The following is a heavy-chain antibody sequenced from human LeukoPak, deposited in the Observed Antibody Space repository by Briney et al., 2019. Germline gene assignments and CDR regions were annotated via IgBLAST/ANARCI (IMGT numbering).Heavy chain of an antibody. CDR1: GFTFSRYA. D-gene: IGHD5-12*01. CDR2: ISSNGAST. CDR3: VKDGGYSGYETFGY. Sequence: DPGGSLRLSCSASGFTFSRYAMHWVRQAPGKGLEYVSAISSNGASTYYADSVKGRFTISRDNSKNTLYLQMSSLRAEDTAVYYCVKDGGYSGYETFGYWGQGTLVTVSS. V-gene: IGHV3-64D*06. J-gene: IGHJ4*02.